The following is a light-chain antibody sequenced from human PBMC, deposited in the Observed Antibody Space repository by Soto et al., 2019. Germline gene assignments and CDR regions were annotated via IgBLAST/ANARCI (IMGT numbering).Light chain of an antibody. CDR3: QSYDSSLSGWV. Sequence: QSVLTQPPSVSGAPGPTVTISCTRSSSNIGAAYDVHWYQHLPGTAPKLLIYGNNNRPSGVPDRFSGSKSGTSASLAITGLQAEDEADYYCQSYDSSLSGWVFGGGTKLTVL. CDR2: GNN. J-gene: IGLJ3*02. V-gene: IGLV1-40*01. CDR1: SSNIGAAYD.